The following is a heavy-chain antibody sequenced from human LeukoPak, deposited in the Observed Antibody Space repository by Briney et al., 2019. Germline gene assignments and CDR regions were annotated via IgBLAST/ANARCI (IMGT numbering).Heavy chain of an antibody. CDR1: GFIFNSYQ. J-gene: IGHJ5*02. Sequence: PWGALGLSFAGSGFIFNSYQMKWVRQAPGKGLEVLSDNSERGNTKYSADSLKGRFTISRHNAKTSLYLPMNRLRAEATAVYYCARLSRADSGNWLDQWGQGTLVSVSS. D-gene: IGHD3-10*01. V-gene: IGHV3-48*03. CDR3: ARLSRADSGNWLDQ. CDR2: NSERGNTK.